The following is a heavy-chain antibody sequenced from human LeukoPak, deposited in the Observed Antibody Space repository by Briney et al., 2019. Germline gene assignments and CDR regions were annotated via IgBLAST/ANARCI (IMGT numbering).Heavy chain of an antibody. D-gene: IGHD2-15*01. CDR3: AKEPLGYCSGGSCHNWFDP. CDR2: ISGSGGST. CDR1: GFTFSSYA. V-gene: IGHV3-23*01. J-gene: IGHJ5*02. Sequence: PGGSLRLSCAASGFTFSSYAMSWVRQAPGKGLEWVSAISGSGGSTYYADSVKGRFTISRDNSKNTLYLQMNSLRAEDTAVCYCAKEPLGYCSGGSCHNWFDPWGQGTLVTVSS.